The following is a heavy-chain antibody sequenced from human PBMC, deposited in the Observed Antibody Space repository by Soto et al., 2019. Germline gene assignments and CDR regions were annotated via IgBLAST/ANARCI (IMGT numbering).Heavy chain of an antibody. D-gene: IGHD3-3*01. CDR3: AREGNTYYDFWSGEPAYGMDV. CDR1: GFMISRNY. V-gene: IGHV3-53*02. Sequence: EVQLVETGGGLIQPGGSLRLSCAASGFMISRNYMSWVRQAPGKGLEWVSVISSGGSTSYADSVKGRFTLSRDNSKNTLYIQMNSLRVEDTAVYYCAREGNTYYDFWSGEPAYGMDVWGQGTTVTVSS. J-gene: IGHJ6*02. CDR2: ISSGGST.